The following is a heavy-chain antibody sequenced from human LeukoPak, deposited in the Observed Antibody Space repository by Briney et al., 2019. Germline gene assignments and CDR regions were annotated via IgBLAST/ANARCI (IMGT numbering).Heavy chain of an antibody. Sequence: GASVKVSCEASGGTFSSYAISWVRQAPGQGLEWMGGIIPIFGTANYAQKFQGRVTITADESTSTAYMELSSLRSEDTAVYYCAGELHDFWSGYFDYWGQGTLVTVSS. CDR2: IIPIFGTA. V-gene: IGHV1-69*13. CDR1: GGTFSSYA. CDR3: AGELHDFWSGYFDY. J-gene: IGHJ4*02. D-gene: IGHD3-3*01.